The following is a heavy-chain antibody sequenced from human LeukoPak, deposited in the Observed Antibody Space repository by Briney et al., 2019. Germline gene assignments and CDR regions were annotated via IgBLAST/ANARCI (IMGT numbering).Heavy chain of an antibody. J-gene: IGHJ4*02. Sequence: SHTLSLTCAISGASVSSNSAGWNWIRQSPSRGLEWLGRTYYRSNWYNDYALSVKSRITIDPDTSKSQFSLQLNSVTPEDTAVYYCAREVAVAGHFDYWGQGTLVTVSS. CDR3: AREVAVAGHFDY. CDR1: GASVSSNSAG. CDR2: TYYRSNWYN. D-gene: IGHD6-19*01. V-gene: IGHV6-1*01.